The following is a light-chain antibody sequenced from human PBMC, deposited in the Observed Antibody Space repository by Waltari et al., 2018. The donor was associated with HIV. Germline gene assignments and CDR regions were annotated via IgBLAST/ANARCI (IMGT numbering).Light chain of an antibody. Sequence: QSVLTQPPSASGTPGQRVSISCSGSDSNIGRNYVYWYQQVAGTAPKLLIYRDNRRPAGVSDRFSGAKSGSSASLSISGLRSEDEAAYFCAVWDDSLTGVIFGGKTKLTVL. CDR2: RDN. J-gene: IGLJ2*01. V-gene: IGLV1-47*01. CDR1: DSNIGRNY. CDR3: AVWDDSLTGVI.